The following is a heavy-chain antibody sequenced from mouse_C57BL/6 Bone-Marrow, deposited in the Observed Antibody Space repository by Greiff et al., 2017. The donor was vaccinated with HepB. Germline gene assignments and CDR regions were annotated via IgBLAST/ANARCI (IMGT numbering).Heavy chain of an antibody. V-gene: IGHV1-26*01. Sequence: EVQLQQSGPELVKPGASVKISCKASGYTFTDYYMNWVKQSHGKSLEWIGDINPNNGGTSYNQKFKGKATLTVDKSSSTAYMELRSLTSEDSAVYYCARDYYDYGWFAYWGQGTLVTVSA. J-gene: IGHJ3*01. CDR1: GYTFTDYY. CDR3: ARDYYDYGWFAY. D-gene: IGHD2-4*01. CDR2: INPNNGGT.